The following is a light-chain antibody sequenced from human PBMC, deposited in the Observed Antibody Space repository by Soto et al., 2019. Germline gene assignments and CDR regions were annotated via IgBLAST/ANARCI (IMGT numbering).Light chain of an antibody. V-gene: IGLV2-14*01. Sequence: QAVVTQPASVSGSPGQSLTISCTGTSGDVGRYDSVSWYKHRPGKVPELIIFSDRFSGSKSGNTASLTISGLQAEDEADYYCSSYTTNRTPVFGGGTKVTVL. CDR1: SGDVGRYDS. J-gene: IGLJ2*01. CDR3: SSYTTNRTPV.